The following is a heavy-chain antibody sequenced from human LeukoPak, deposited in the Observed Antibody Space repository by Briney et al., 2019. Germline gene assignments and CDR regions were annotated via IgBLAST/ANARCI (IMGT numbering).Heavy chain of an antibody. CDR2: IDPSDSYT. V-gene: IGHV5-10-1*01. Sequence: NPGESLKISCKGSGYSFTSYWISWVRQMPGKGLEWMGRIDPSDSYTNYSPSFQGHVTISADKSISTAYLQWSSLKALDTAMYYCARHFFYDSSGYGFGNYDAFDIWGQGTMVTVSS. CDR1: GYSFTSYW. D-gene: IGHD3-22*01. J-gene: IGHJ3*02. CDR3: ARHFFYDSSGYGFGNYDAFDI.